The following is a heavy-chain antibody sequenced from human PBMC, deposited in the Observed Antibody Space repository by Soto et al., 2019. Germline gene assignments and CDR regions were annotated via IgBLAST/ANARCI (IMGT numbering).Heavy chain of an antibody. CDR2: IWYDGNNK. V-gene: IGHV3-33*01. D-gene: IGHD1-20*01. CDR1: GFSFSDYG. Sequence: GGSLRLSCAASGFSFSDYGMHWVRQAPGKGLEWVAVIWYDGNNKYYVDSVKGRFTISRDNSKNTVYLQMNSLRAEDTAVYYCARGSHNGNSEKFYYYYNMEVCAKGTTVTVSS. CDR3: ARGSHNGNSEKFYYYYNMEV. J-gene: IGHJ6*04.